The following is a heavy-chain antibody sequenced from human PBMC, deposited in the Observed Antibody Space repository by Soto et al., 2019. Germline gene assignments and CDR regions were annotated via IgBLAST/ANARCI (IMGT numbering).Heavy chain of an antibody. CDR1: GGSITKYF. CDR3: ARSIAVAGPFDY. V-gene: IGHV4-59*01. J-gene: IGHJ4*02. CDR2: IYHSGIT. D-gene: IGHD6-19*01. Sequence: SETLSLTCSVSGGSITKYFWSWIRQPPGKGLEWIGFIYHSGITNYSPSLMSRVAISVDTPENQFSLKLTSVTAADTAVYYCARSIAVAGPFDYWGQGTLVTVSS.